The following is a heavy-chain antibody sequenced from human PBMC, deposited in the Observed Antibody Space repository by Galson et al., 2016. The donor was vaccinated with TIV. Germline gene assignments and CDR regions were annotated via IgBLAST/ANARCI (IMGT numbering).Heavy chain of an antibody. CDR3: APAVYYDSTAYYLHY. Sequence: SVKVSCKASGYIFIAYYIHWVRQARGHGLEWMGRINPNSGDTNSAQKFQGRVTMTRDTSIRTAYLEVSRLTSDDTAVYSCAPAVYYDSTAYYLHYWGQGTLVTVSS. V-gene: IGHV1-2*06. J-gene: IGHJ1*01. CDR1: GYIFIAYY. D-gene: IGHD3-22*01. CDR2: INPNSGDT.